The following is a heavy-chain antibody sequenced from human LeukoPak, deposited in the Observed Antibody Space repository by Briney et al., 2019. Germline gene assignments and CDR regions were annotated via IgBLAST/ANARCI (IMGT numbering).Heavy chain of an antibody. V-gene: IGHV3-21*01. D-gene: IGHD3-10*01. CDR1: GFTFSSYS. Sequence: PGGSLRLSCAASGFTFSSYSINWVRQAPGKGLVWLSSLSGSSTYIYYADSVKGRFTVSRDNAKNSLYLQMNSLRAEDTAVYYCARDGTHGSGRHFDYWGQGTLVTVSS. CDR2: LSGSSTYI. J-gene: IGHJ4*02. CDR3: ARDGTHGSGRHFDY.